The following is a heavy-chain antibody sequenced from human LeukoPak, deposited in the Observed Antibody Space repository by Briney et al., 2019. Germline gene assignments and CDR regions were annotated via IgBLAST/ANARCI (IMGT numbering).Heavy chain of an antibody. Sequence: SETLSLTYAVSGGSFSGYYWSWIRQPPGKGLEWIGEINHSGSTNYNPSLKSRVTISVDTSKNQFSLKLSSVTAADTAVYYCARGSPYGRNWFDPWGQGTLVTVSS. V-gene: IGHV4-34*01. CDR2: INHSGST. CDR3: ARGSPYGRNWFDP. CDR1: GGSFSGYY. J-gene: IGHJ5*02. D-gene: IGHD3-10*01.